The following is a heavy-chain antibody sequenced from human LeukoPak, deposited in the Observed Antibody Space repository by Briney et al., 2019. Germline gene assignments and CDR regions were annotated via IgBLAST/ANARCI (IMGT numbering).Heavy chain of an antibody. CDR3: AKRDSSRTFDY. J-gene: IGHJ4*02. V-gene: IGHV3-23*01. CDR1: GFTFTGFS. D-gene: IGHD3-22*01. Sequence: GGSLRLSCVASGFTFTGFSMSWVRQAPGKGPEWVSTITGSGGNTYYADSVKGRFTISRDNSKDTLYLQMDSLRAEDTAVYYCAKRDSSRTFDYWGQGTLVTVSS. CDR2: ITGSGGNT.